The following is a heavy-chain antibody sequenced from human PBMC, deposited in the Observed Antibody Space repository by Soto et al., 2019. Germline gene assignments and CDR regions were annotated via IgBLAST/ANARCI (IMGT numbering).Heavy chain of an antibody. CDR3: ARREGTGSHF. CDR1: GDIFSGYW. J-gene: IGHJ4*02. CDR2: IYPGDSDT. D-gene: IGHD6-19*01. Sequence: GESLKISCKVSGDIFSGYWIGWVRQMPGRGLEWMGVIYPGDSDTRYSPSFQGQVTISADKSLNTAYLQWSNLRTSETAIYYCARREGTGSHFWGQGTLVTVSS. V-gene: IGHV5-51*01.